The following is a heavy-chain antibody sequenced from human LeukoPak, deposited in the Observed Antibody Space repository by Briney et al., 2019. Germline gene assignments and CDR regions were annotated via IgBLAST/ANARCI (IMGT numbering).Heavy chain of an antibody. D-gene: IGHD3-10*02. J-gene: IGHJ6*04. CDR3: AERGITMIGGV. Sequence: PGGSLRLSCAASGFTFSSYEVNWVRQAPGKALEWVSYISSSGSTRYYADPVKGRFTISRDNATNSLYLQMNSLRAEDTAVYYCAERGITMIGGVWGKGTTVTISS. CDR2: ISSSGSTR. V-gene: IGHV3-48*03. CDR1: GFTFSSYE.